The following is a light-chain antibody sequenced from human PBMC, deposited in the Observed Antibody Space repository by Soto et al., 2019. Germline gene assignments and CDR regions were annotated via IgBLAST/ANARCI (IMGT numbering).Light chain of an antibody. CDR3: QVWDSSGDYVV. CDR2: EDT. V-gene: IGLV3-21*02. J-gene: IGLJ2*01. CDR1: NIGSKG. Sequence: SYELTQPPSMSGAPGQTARITCGGNNIGSKGVNWYQQRPGQAPVVVIYEDTRRPSGITERFSGSNSGNTATLTMSGVEAGDEADYYCQVWDSSGDYVVFGGGTKVTVL.